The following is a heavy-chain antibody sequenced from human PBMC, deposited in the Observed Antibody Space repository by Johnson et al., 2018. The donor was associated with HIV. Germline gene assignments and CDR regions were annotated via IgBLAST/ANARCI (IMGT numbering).Heavy chain of an antibody. V-gene: IGHV3-30*04. Sequence: QVQLVESGGGLIQPGRSLRLSCAASGFTFSSYAMHWVRQAPGKGLEWVAVISYDGSNKYYADSVKGRFTISRDNSKNTLYLQMNSLRAEDTAVYYCARGIAVSNWVDIWGQGTMVTVSS. D-gene: IGHD6-19*01. CDR3: ARGIAVSNWVDI. J-gene: IGHJ3*02. CDR1: GFTFSSYA. CDR2: ISYDGSNK.